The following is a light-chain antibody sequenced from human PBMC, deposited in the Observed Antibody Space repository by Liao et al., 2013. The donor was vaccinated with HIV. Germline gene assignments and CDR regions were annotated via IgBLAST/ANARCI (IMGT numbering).Light chain of an antibody. CDR3: QVWDSDGDYVV. CDR1: VLAKKY. V-gene: IGLV3-27*01. CDR2: QDR. J-gene: IGLJ2*01. Sequence: SYELTQPSSVSVSPGQTARISCSGDVLAKKYSRWFQQRPGQAPVLAIYQDRNRPAGFPGRFSGSNSGITATLSINRVEAGDEADYYCQVWDSDGDYVVFGGGTKLTVL.